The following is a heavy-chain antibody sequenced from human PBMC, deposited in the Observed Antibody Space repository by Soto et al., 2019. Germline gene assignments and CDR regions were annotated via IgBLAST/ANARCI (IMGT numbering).Heavy chain of an antibody. D-gene: IGHD3-3*01. CDR3: ARGYDFLGDDCSGGGFWFDP. J-gene: IGHJ5*02. CDR2: IYYSGST. V-gene: IGHV4-39*01. Sequence: SETLSLTCTVSGGSISSSSYYWGWIRQPPGKGLEWIGSIYYSGSTYYNPSLKSRVTISVDTSKNQFSLKLSSVTAADTAVYYCARGYDFLGDDCSGGGFWFDPWGQGTLVTVSS. CDR1: GGSISSSSYY.